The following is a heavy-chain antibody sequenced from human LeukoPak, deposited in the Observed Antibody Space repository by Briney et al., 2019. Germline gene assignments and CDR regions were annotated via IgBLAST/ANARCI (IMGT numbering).Heavy chain of an antibody. CDR3: ARGWWSDLVRGVPSFVWDH. CDR2: INHSGST. V-gene: IGHV4-34*01. Sequence: PSETLSLTCAVYGGSFSGYYWSWIRQPPGKGLEWIGEINHSGSTNYNPSLKSRVTISVDTSKNQFSLKLSSVTAADTAVYYCARGWWSDLVRGVPSFVWDHWGQGTLVTVSS. J-gene: IGHJ4*02. D-gene: IGHD3-10*01. CDR1: GGSFSGYY.